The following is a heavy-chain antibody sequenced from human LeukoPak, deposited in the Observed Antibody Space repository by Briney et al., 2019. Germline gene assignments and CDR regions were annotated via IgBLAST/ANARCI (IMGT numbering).Heavy chain of an antibody. J-gene: IGHJ5*02. V-gene: IGHV3-30*04. D-gene: IGHD5-18*01. CDR1: GFTFSSYA. Sequence: PGRSLRLSCAASGFTFSSYAMPWVRQAPGKGLEWVAVISYDGSNKYYADSVKGRFTISRDNSKNTLYLQMNSLRAEDTAVYYCGRSQRRAMVCWFDPWGQGTLVTVSS. CDR3: GRSQRRAMVCWFDP. CDR2: ISYDGSNK.